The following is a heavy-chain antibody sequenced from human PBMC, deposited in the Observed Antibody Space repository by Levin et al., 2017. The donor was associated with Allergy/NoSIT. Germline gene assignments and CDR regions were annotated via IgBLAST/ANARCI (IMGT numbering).Heavy chain of an antibody. D-gene: IGHD6-13*01. CDR3: LRDSSSWHLDLEATFDS. CDR2: IIPVFGPA. CDR1: GGTFSRNG. Sequence: GASVKVSCKASGGTFSRNGISWVRQAPGQGFEWLGGIIPVFGPASYASYAQKFQGRVTITADESTTTVYMELSSLRSEDTAVYYCLRDSSSWHLDLEATFDSWGQGTLVTVSS. V-gene: IGHV1-69*13. J-gene: IGHJ4*02.